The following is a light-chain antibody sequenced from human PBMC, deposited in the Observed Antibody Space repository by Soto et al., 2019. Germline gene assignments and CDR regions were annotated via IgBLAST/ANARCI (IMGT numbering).Light chain of an antibody. CDR3: QEYNDWPPTWT. CDR2: GAS. J-gene: IGKJ1*01. CDR1: QSVSTK. Sequence: EIVMTQSPATLSVSPGERATLSCRASQSVSTKLAWYQQKPGQAPRVLIYGASTRATGIPARFSASGSWTEFTLTIGSLQSEDFAVYYCQEYNDWPPTWTFGKGTRVEIK. V-gene: IGKV3-15*01.